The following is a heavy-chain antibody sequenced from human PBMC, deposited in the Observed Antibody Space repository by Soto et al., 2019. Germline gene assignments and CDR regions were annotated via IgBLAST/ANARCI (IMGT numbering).Heavy chain of an antibody. CDR3: ARLRRYYFDY. CDR2: LSSDGINE. V-gene: IGHV3-30-3*01. CDR1: GFTFSSYA. J-gene: IGHJ4*02. Sequence: QVQLVESGGGVVQPGTSLRLSCAASGFTFSSYAIHWVRQAPGKGLEWVAGLSSDGINEYYADSVKGRITISRDNSKNTLSLQRNSLRTEDTALYYCARLRRYYFDYWGQGTLVTVSS.